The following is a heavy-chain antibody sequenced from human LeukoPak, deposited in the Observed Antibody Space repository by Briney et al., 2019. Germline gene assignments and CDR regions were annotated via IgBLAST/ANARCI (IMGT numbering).Heavy chain of an antibody. J-gene: IGHJ5*02. CDR1: GGSIGSYY. Sequence: SEILSLTCTVSGGSIGSYYWSWIRQPPGKGLEWIGYIYYSGSTNYNPSLKSRVTISVDTSKNQFSLKLSSVTAADTAVYYCARVPSPYCSSTSCLPPQFDPWGQGTLVTVSS. CDR3: ARVPSPYCSSTSCLPPQFDP. D-gene: IGHD2-2*01. V-gene: IGHV4-59*01. CDR2: IYYSGST.